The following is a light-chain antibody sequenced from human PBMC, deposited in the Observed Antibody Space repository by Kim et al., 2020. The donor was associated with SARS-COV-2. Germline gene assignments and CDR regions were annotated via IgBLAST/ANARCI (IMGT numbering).Light chain of an antibody. J-gene: IGKJ2*01. CDR2: AAS. CDR3: QQYYDYHRT. V-gene: IGKV1-8*01. CDR1: QGISSY. Sequence: SASTGDRVNITCRASQGISSYLAWYQQKPGKAPKVLIYAASTLQTGVPSRFSGSGSGTDFTLTMSCLQSEDFATYYCQQYYDYHRTFGQGTKLEI.